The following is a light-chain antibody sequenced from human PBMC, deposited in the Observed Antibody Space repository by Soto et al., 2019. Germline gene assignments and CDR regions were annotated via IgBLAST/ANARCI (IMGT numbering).Light chain of an antibody. CDR3: SSFTSNNTLV. CDR2: GVT. V-gene: IGLV2-14*01. Sequence: QSALTQPASVSGSPGQSITISCTGTSSDVGGYNYVSWYQYYPDKAPKLMIYGVTDRPSGVSNRFSGSKSGNTASLTISGLQAEDEADYYCSSFTSNNTLVFGGGTKLTVL. CDR1: SSDVGGYNY. J-gene: IGLJ3*02.